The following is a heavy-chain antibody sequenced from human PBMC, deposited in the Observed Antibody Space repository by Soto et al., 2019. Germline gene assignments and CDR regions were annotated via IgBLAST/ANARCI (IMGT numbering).Heavy chain of an antibody. CDR2: LTSDNGGS. CDR3: ARDLCPLGSGSPCPTFGMDV. Sequence: QGQLLQSGAEVKAPGASVKISCKASRYSFTAHYIHWVRQTPGQGLQHLVWLTSDNGGSYSAPKFEGRVVMAGDTSTSTAYLELTGLQSDDTAVYFGARDLCPLGSGSPCPTFGMDVWGQGTSVTVSS. CDR1: RYSFTAHY. D-gene: IGHD3-10*01. J-gene: IGHJ6*02. V-gene: IGHV1-2*02.